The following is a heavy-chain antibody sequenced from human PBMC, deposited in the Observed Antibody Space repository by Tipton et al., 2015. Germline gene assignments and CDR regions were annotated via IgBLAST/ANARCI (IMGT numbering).Heavy chain of an antibody. CDR2: VTWSGAAL. Sequence: SLRLSCVGSGFSFEDYAMHWVRQRPGKGLEWVSGVTWSGAALGYGDSVTGRFTISRDNAKNSLYLQMNSLRPEDTALYYCAKVRTRDGAMSLHDWGQGTLVTVSS. V-gene: IGHV3-9*01. D-gene: IGHD1-26*01. CDR3: AKVRTRDGAMSLHD. CDR1: GFSFEDYA. J-gene: IGHJ4*02.